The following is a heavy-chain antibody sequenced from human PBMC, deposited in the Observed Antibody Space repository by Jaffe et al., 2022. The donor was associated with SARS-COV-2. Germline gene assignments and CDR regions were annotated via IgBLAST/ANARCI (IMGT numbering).Heavy chain of an antibody. J-gene: IGHJ3*02. V-gene: IGHV1-69*01. CDR3: AANMRSYNASGAFGAFHI. D-gene: IGHD3-10*01. Sequence: QVQLVQSGTEVKKPGSSVKVSCKASGGTLSNYAISWVRQAPGQGLEWMGGIIPIFGTPNYAQKFQGRVTITADESTSTAYMELSSLRSEDTAVYYCAANMRSYNASGAFGAFHIWGQGTMVTVSS. CDR1: GGTLSNYA. CDR2: IIPIFGTP.